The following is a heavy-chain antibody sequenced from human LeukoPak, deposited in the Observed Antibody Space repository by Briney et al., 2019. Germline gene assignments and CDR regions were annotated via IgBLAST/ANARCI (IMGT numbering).Heavy chain of an antibody. CDR3: ASYDSSGYYSTY. V-gene: IGHV4-30-4*01. CDR2: IYYSGST. D-gene: IGHD3-22*01. J-gene: IGHJ4*02. Sequence: SQTLSLTCTVSGGSISSGDYYWSWIRQPPGKGLEWIGYIYYSGSTYYNPSLKGRVTISVDTSKNQFPLKLSSVTAADTAVYYCASYDSSGYYSTYWGQGTLVTVSS. CDR1: GGSISSGDYY.